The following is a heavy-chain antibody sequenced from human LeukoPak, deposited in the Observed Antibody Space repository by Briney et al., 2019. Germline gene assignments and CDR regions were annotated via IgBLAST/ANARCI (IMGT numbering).Heavy chain of an antibody. CDR2: IYYSGST. J-gene: IGHJ4*02. CDR1: GGSIRSSSYY. Sequence: SETLSLNCTVSGGSIRSSSYYWGWLRHPPGKGLEWIGRIYYSGSTYYNPPLKSRVTISVDTSKNQFSLKLSSVTAADTAVYYCVRAYDYVWGSYRYYFDYWGQGTLVTVSS. D-gene: IGHD3-16*02. CDR3: VRAYDYVWGSYRYYFDY. V-gene: IGHV4-39*01.